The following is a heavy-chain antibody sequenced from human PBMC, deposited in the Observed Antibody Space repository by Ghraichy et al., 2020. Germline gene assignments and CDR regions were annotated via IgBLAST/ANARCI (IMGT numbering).Heavy chain of an antibody. V-gene: IGHV3-53*01. Sequence: GGSLRLSCAASGFTVSSNYMSWVRQAPGKGLEWVSVIYSGGSTYYADSVKGRFTISRDNSKNTLYLQMNSLRAEDTAVYYCARLSGSSPWDWFDPWGQGTLVTVSS. D-gene: IGHD1-26*01. CDR2: IYSGGST. J-gene: IGHJ5*02. CDR1: GFTVSSNY. CDR3: ARLSGSSPWDWFDP.